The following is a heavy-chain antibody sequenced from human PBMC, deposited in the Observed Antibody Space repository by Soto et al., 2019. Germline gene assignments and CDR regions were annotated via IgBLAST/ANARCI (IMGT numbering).Heavy chain of an antibody. V-gene: IGHV4-39*01. J-gene: IGHJ5*02. D-gene: IGHD2-21*01. Sequence: SQIQSHTCSVVGGYISTSRSCWASIRQPPGKGLEWLANIFYSGSTFYNPSLASRVSVSVDTSKNEFSLKLRSVTAADTAVYYCARQPTTGDTDLWFDPWGQGTLVTVSS. CDR2: IFYSGST. CDR1: GGYISTSRSC. CDR3: ARQPTTGDTDLWFDP.